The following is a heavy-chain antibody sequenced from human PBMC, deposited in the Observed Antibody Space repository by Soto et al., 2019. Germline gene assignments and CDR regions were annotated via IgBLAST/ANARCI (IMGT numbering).Heavy chain of an antibody. CDR3: ASYSGYGWGYYYYMDV. CDR2: IYYSGST. J-gene: IGHJ6*03. V-gene: IGHV4-59*01. Sequence: SETLSLTCTVSGGSISSYYWSWIRPPPGKGLEWIGYIYYSGSTNYNPSLKSRVTISVDTSKNQFSLKLSSVTAADTAVYYCASYSGYGWGYYYYMDVWGKGTTVT. CDR1: GGSISSYY. D-gene: IGHD5-12*01.